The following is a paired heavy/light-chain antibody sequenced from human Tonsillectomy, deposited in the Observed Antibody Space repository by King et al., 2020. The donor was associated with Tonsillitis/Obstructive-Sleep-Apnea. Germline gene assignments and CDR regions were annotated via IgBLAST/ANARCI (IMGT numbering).Light chain of an antibody. Sequence: DIQMTQSPSSLSASVGDRVTITCRASQSISSYLNWYQQKPGKAPKLLIYAASSLQSGVPSRFSGSGSGTDFTLTISSLQPEDFATYYCQQSYSTPLWTFGQGTKVEIK. CDR1: QSISSY. CDR2: AAS. V-gene: IGKV1-39*01. CDR3: QQSYSTPLWT. J-gene: IGKJ1*01.
Heavy chain of an antibody. D-gene: IGHD3-3*01. CDR1: GFTVSSNY. V-gene: IGHV3-53*01. CDR3: ARAYTYAIFGVELVYYYYYMDV. CDR2: IYSGGST. J-gene: IGHJ6*03. Sequence: EVQLVESGGGLIQPGGSLRLSCAASGFTVSSNYMSWVRQAPGKGLEWVSVIYSGGSTYYADSVKGRFTISRDNSKNTLYLQMNSLRAEDTAVYYCARAYTYAIFGVELVYYYYYMDVWGKGTTVTVSS.